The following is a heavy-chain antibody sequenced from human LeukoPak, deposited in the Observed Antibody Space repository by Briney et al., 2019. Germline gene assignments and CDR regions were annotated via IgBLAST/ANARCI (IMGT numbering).Heavy chain of an antibody. CDR2: INHSGST. Sequence: PSETLSLTCTVSGGSISSTTYYWAWIRQPPGKGLEWIGEINHSGSTNYNPSLKSRVTISVDTSKNQFSLKLSSVTAEDTAVYYCAKEYVWGSYDYWGQGTLVTVSS. CDR3: AKEYVWGSYDY. J-gene: IGHJ4*02. D-gene: IGHD3-16*01. V-gene: IGHV4-39*07. CDR1: GGSISSTTYY.